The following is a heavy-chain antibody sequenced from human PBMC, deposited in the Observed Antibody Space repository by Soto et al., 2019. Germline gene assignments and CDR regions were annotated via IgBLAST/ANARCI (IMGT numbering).Heavy chain of an antibody. J-gene: IGHJ2*01. CDR1: GGSISSYY. V-gene: IGHV4-59*08. Sequence: QVQLQESGPGLVKPSETLSLTCTVSGGSISSYYWSWIRQPPGKGLEWIGYIYYSGSTNYNPSLKTRVTIPVDTSKHQFSLKLSSVTAAYTAVYYCARWTESYLYFYLWGRITLVTVS. D-gene: IGHD2-21*02. CDR3: ARWTESYLYFYL. CDR2: IYYSGST.